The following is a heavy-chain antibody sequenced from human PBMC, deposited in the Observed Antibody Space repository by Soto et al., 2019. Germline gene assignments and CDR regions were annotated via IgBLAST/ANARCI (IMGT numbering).Heavy chain of an antibody. V-gene: IGHV1-69*02. CDR3: AKSPNPGSAPASYYGMDV. Sequence: QVQLVQSGAEVKKPGSSVKVSCKASGGSFSSYIFTWVRQAPGQGLEWIGRITPVLGVEYYAQKFQGRVTITAHKSTNTAYMQLSSLRSDDTAVYYCAKSPNPGSAPASYYGMDVWGLGTTVTVSS. D-gene: IGHD2-15*01. J-gene: IGHJ6*02. CDR2: ITPVLGVE. CDR1: GGSFSSYI.